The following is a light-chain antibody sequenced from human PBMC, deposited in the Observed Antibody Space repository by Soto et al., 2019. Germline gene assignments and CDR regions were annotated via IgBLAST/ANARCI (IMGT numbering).Light chain of an antibody. CDR3: GSYACSYTSGV. J-gene: IGLJ1*01. V-gene: IGLV2-11*01. Sequence: QSALTQPRSVSGSPGQSVTISCTGTSSDGGGYNYVSWYQQHPGKAPKLMIYDVSKRPSGVPDRFAGSKSGNTASLTISGLEAEDEDDYYCGSYACSYTSGVFGTGTKLTVL. CDR2: DVS. CDR1: SSDGGGYNY.